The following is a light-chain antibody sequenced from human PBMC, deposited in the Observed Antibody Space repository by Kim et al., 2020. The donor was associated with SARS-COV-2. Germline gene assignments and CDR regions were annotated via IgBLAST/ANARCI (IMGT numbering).Light chain of an antibody. CDR1: KLGDKY. CDR2: QDN. V-gene: IGLV3-1*01. J-gene: IGLJ2*01. Sequence: SPGQTATITCSGDKLGDKYACWYQQRPGQSPVLVIFQDNKRPSGIPERFSGSNSGNTATLTISGTQAMDEADYYCQAWDSSTVVFGGGTQLTVL. CDR3: QAWDSSTVV.